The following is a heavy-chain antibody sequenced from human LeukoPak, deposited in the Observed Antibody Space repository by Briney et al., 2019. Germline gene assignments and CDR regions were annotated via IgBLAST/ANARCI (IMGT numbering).Heavy chain of an antibody. Sequence: GALRLSCAASEFTFSSYSMSWVRQAPGKGLEWVSYIGSTASSIYYADSVKGRFTISRDNAKNSLYLQMNSLRAEDTAVYYCARDVTYHGGDWFDPWGQGTLVTVSS. CDR1: EFTFSSYS. D-gene: IGHD4-23*01. J-gene: IGHJ5*02. CDR3: ARDVTYHGGDWFDP. CDR2: IGSTASSI. V-gene: IGHV3-48*04.